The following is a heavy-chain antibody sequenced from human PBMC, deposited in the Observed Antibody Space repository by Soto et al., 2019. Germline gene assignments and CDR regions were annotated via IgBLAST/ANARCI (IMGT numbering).Heavy chain of an antibody. D-gene: IGHD2-21*01. CDR1: AASLSDNY. Sequence: SETLSLTCAVYAASLSDNYSNWLRQPPGTGVHWLGEIKQSGTTNNNPSLRSRVTISIDTSKNQLSRNMRSVPAADTAVYYCARGRGEFDDWGQGTPVTVSS. CDR3: ARGRGEFDD. V-gene: IGHV4-34*01. CDR2: IKQSGTT. J-gene: IGHJ5*01.